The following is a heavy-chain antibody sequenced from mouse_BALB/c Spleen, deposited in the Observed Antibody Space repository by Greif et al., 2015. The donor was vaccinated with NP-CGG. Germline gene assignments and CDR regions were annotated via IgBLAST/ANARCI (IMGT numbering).Heavy chain of an antibody. CDR1: GYTFTSYW. CDR2: IYPGSGST. J-gene: IGHJ1*01. CDR3: AITTVVGGYFDV. V-gene: IGHV1S22*01. D-gene: IGHD1-1*01. Sequence: LQQSGSELVRPGASVKLSCKASGYTFTSYWMHWVKQRHGQGLEWIGNIYPGSGSTYYDEKFKSKGTLTVDTSSSTAYMHLSSLTSEDSAVYYCAITTVVGGYFDVWGAGTTVTVSS.